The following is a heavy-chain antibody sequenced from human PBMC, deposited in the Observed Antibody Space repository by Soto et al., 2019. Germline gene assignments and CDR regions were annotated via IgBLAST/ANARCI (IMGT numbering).Heavy chain of an antibody. CDR2: IYYSGST. D-gene: IGHD6-6*01. Sequence: SETLSLTCTVSGGSISSYYWSWIRQPPGKGLEWIGYIYYSGSTNYNPSLKSRVTISVDTSKNQFSLKLSSVTAADTAVYYCARSRRPGSSSSSGDWFDPWGQGTLVTVSS. J-gene: IGHJ5*02. CDR1: GGSISSYY. CDR3: ARSRRPGSSSSSGDWFDP. V-gene: IGHV4-59*01.